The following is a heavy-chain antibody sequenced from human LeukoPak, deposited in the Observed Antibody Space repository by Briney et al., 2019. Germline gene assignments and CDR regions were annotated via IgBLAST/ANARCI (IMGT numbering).Heavy chain of an antibody. J-gene: IGHJ6*02. V-gene: IGHV1-69*13. CDR2: IIPIFGTA. CDR1: GGTFSSYA. CDR3: ARAPIYCSGGSCVNYGMDV. Sequence: ASVKVSCKASGGTFSSYAISWVRQAPGQGLEWMGGIIPIFGTANYAQKFQGRVTITADESTSTAYMELSSLRSEDTAVYYCARAPIYCSGGSCVNYGMDVWGQGTTVTVSS. D-gene: IGHD2-15*01.